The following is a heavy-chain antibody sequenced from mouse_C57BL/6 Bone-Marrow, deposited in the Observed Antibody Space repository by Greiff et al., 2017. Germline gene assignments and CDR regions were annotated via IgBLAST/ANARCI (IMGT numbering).Heavy chain of an antibody. J-gene: IGHJ3*01. CDR1: GYTFTSYW. CDR3: ARGITTVVATPFAY. V-gene: IGHV1-72*01. D-gene: IGHD1-1*01. CDR2: IDPTSGGT. Sequence: QVQLQQPGAELVKPGASVKLSCKASGYTFTSYWMHWVKQRPGRGLEWIGRIDPTSGGTKYNEKFKSKATLTVDKPSSTAYMQLSSLASEDSAVYYCARGITTVVATPFAYWGQGTLVTVSA.